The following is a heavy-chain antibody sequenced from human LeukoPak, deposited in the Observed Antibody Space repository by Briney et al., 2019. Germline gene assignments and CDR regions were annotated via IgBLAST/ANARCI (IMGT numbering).Heavy chain of an antibody. D-gene: IGHD1-1*01. Sequence: GGSLRLSCAASGFTFSSYAMSWVRQVPGKGLEWVAFIRYDGSDKSYADSVKGRFTISRDNSENTLYLQINSLRVEDTAVYYCAKDTPTTGYHLDSWGQGTLVTVSS. V-gene: IGHV3-30*02. CDR1: GFTFSSYA. J-gene: IGHJ4*02. CDR2: IRYDGSDK. CDR3: AKDTPTTGYHLDS.